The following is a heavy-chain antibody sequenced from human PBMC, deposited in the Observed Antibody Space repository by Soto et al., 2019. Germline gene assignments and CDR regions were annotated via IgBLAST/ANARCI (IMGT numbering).Heavy chain of an antibody. Sequence: EVQLLESGGGLVQPGGSLRLTCAASGFTFSSYAMSWVRQAPGQGLEWVSAISGSGGSTYYADSVKGRFTISRDNSKNTLYLQMNSLRAEDTAVYDCAKDRSTMNYYYGMDVWGQGTTVTVSS. CDR3: AKDRSTMNYYYGMDV. CDR2: ISGSGGST. D-gene: IGHD1-1*01. CDR1: GFTFSSYA. V-gene: IGHV3-23*01. J-gene: IGHJ6*02.